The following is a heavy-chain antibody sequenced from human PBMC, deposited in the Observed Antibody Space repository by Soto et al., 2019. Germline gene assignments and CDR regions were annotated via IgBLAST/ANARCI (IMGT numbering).Heavy chain of an antibody. V-gene: IGHV4-34*01. D-gene: IGHD6-13*01. J-gene: IGHJ6*02. CDR1: GGSFSGYY. Sequence: SETLSLTCAAYGGSFSGYYWSWIRQPPGKGLEWIGEINHSGSTNYNPSLKSRVTISVDTSKNQFSLKLSSVTAADTAVYYCARIAGYSSSWYLHYYYGMDVWGQGTTVTVSS. CDR2: INHSGST. CDR3: ARIAGYSSSWYLHYYYGMDV.